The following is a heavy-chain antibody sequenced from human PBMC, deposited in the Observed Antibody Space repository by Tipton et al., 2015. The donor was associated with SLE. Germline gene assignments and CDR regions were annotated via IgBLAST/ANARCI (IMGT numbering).Heavy chain of an antibody. Sequence: SLRLSCAASGFTFSSYAMHWVRQAPGKGLEWVAVISYDGSSKYYADSAKGRFTISRDNSKDTLYLQMNSLRAEDTAVYYCARDGYIVVVVAATPGAFDIWGQGTMVTVSS. CDR2: ISYDGSSK. J-gene: IGHJ3*02. CDR3: ARDGYIVVVVAATPGAFDI. D-gene: IGHD2-15*01. V-gene: IGHV3-30*04. CDR1: GFTFSSYA.